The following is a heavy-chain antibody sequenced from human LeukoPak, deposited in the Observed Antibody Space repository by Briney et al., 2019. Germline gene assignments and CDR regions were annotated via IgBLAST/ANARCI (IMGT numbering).Heavy chain of an antibody. J-gene: IGHJ6*03. CDR3: ARVGATYPHYYMDV. CDR1: GDSISSSGDY. CDR2: IYYSGST. D-gene: IGHD3-16*01. Sequence: SETLSLTCTVSGDSISSSGDYWGWIRQPPGKGLEWIGNIYYSGSTYYSPSLKSRVTIAVDTSKNQFSLKLTSVAAADTAVYYCARVGATYPHYYMDVWGKGTTVTVAS. V-gene: IGHV4-39*01.